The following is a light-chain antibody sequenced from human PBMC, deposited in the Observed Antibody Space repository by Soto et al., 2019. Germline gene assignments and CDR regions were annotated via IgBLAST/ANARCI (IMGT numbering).Light chain of an antibody. CDR3: QQSYSSPTT. CDR1: ENVRTF. J-gene: IGKJ5*01. Sequence: EVVLTQSPATLSLSPGERATLSCRASENVRTFVDWYQQKPGKAPKFLIYGASTLQSGVQSRFTGSGSGTDFTLTVNSLQAEDFAIYYCQQSYSSPTTFGQGTRLEI. CDR2: GAS. V-gene: IGKV3-11*01.